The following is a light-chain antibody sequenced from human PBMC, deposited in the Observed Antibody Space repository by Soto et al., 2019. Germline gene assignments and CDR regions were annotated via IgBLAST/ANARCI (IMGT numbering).Light chain of an antibody. Sequence: EVVMTQSPATLSVSPGERATLSCRASQSVSSNLAWYQQKPGQAPRLLIYGASTRATGIPARFSGSGSGTEFTLTIGSLQSEDFAVYYCQQSNNWPLTFGGGTKVDIK. V-gene: IGKV3-15*01. CDR2: GAS. CDR1: QSVSSN. CDR3: QQSNNWPLT. J-gene: IGKJ4*01.